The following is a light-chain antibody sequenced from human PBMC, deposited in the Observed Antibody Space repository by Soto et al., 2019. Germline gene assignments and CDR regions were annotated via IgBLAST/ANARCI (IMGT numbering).Light chain of an antibody. V-gene: IGKV3-15*01. CDR2: GAS. CDR1: QSVSSN. Sequence: VLSQSPGRLSLSPGETATLSCRASQSVSSNLAWYQQKPGQAPRLLIYGASTRATGIPARFSGSGSGTEFTLTISSLQSEDFAVYYCQQYNNWRTFGQGTKVDIK. J-gene: IGKJ1*01. CDR3: QQYNNWRT.